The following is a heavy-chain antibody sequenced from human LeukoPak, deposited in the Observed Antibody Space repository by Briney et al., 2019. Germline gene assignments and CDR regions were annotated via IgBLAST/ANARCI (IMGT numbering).Heavy chain of an antibody. CDR1: GFPFSSYG. CDR2: IWYDGSNK. V-gene: IGHV3-30*02. CDR3: GKGRPGDV. Sequence: GGSLRLSCAASGFPFSSYGMHWVRQAPGKGLEWVAFIWYDGSNKYYADSVMGRFTISRDNSKNTLYLQMNSLRAEDTAVFYCGKGRPGDVWGKGTTVTISS. J-gene: IGHJ6*04.